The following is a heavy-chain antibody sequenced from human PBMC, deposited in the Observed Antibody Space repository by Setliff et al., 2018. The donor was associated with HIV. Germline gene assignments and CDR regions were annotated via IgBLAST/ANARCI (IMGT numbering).Heavy chain of an antibody. CDR3: ALTGHRLLRGYMDV. J-gene: IGHJ6*03. CDR1: DDPISSYY. D-gene: IGHD2-15*01. CDR2: LYVSGDT. V-gene: IGHV4-4*07. Sequence: SETLSLTCYVTDDPISSYYWSWVRQPAGKGLEGIGRLYVSGDTNYNPSLKSRVTMSLDTSKKHFSLKLKSVTAADTAVYYCALTGHRLLRGYMDVWGKGTTVTVSS.